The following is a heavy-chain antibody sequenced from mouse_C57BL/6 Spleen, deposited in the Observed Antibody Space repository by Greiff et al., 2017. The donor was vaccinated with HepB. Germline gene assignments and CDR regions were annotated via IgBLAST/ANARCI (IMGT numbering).Heavy chain of an antibody. V-gene: IGHV1-15*01. CDR2: IDPETGGT. Sequence: VQLQQSGAELVRPGASVTLSCKASGYTFTDYEMHWVKQTPVHGLEWIGAIDPETGGTAYNQKFKGKAILTADKSSSTAYMELRSLTSEDSAVYYCTRGGVYQGYFDVWGTGTTVTVSS. D-gene: IGHD1-1*01. CDR1: GYTFTDYE. J-gene: IGHJ1*03. CDR3: TRGGVYQGYFDV.